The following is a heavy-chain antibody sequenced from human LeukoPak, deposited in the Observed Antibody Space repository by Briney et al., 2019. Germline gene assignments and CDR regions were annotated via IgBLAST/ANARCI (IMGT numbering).Heavy chain of an antibody. V-gene: IGHV3-53*01. Sequence: SGGSLRLSCAVSGFTVSSNYMSWVRQAPGKGLEWVSGIYGGDSTYYADSVKGRFTISRDNSKNTLYLQMNSLRAEDTAVYYCASESPLYYDGNSGFWGQGALVTVSS. CDR3: ASESPLYYDGNSGF. CDR2: IYGGDST. D-gene: IGHD4-23*01. J-gene: IGHJ4*02. CDR1: GFTVSSNY.